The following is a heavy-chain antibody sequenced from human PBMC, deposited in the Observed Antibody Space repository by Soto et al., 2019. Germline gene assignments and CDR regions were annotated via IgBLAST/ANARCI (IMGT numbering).Heavy chain of an antibody. CDR2: IYYSGST. CDR3: ASYGSGSYYNGYYFDY. Sequence: PSETQSLTCTVSGGSIRSGDYYWSWIRQSPGKGLEWIGYIYYSGSTNYKPSLKSRVTISVDTSKNQFSLELRSVTAADTAVYYCASYGSGSYYNGYYFDYWGQGTLVTVSS. D-gene: IGHD3-10*01. CDR1: GGSIRSGDYY. V-gene: IGHV4-30-4*01. J-gene: IGHJ4*02.